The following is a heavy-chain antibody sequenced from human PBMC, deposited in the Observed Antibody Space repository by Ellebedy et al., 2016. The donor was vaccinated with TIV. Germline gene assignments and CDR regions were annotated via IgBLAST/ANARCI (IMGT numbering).Heavy chain of an antibody. V-gene: IGHV3-33*01. D-gene: IGHD3-16*01. J-gene: IGHJ4*02. CDR3: ARDLINYIGDY. Sequence: GESLKISCAASGFTFSNYGMHWVRQAPGRGLEWVAVIWYDGSNRYYADSVKGRFTISRDNSKSTLYLQMNSLRAEDTAVYYCARDLINYIGDYWGQGTLVTVSS. CDR1: GFTFSNYG. CDR2: IWYDGSNR.